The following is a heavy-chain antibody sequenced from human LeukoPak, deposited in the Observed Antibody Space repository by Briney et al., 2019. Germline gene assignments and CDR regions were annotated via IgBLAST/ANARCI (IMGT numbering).Heavy chain of an antibody. CDR1: GGSISSYY. CDR3: ASLDYYGSGSSYYYYGMDV. V-gene: IGHV4-59*01. Sequence: SETLSLTCTVSGGSISSYYWSWIRQPPGKGLEWIGYIYYSGSTNYNPSLKSRVTISVDTSKNQFSLKLSSVTAADTAVYYRASLDYYGSGSSYYYYGMDVWGQGTTVTVSS. J-gene: IGHJ6*02. CDR2: IYYSGST. D-gene: IGHD3-10*01.